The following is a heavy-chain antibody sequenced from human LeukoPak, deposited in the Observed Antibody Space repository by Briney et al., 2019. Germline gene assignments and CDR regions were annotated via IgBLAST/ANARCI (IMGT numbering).Heavy chain of an antibody. Sequence: SETLSLTCAVYGGSFSGYYWSWIRQPPGKGLEWIGEISHSGSTNYNPSLKSRVTISVDTSKNQFSLKLSSVTAADTVVYYCARGRVGGVVPAARLFEYWGQGTLVTVSS. CDR1: GGSFSGYY. J-gene: IGHJ4*02. CDR2: ISHSGST. CDR3: ARGRVGGVVPAARLFEY. D-gene: IGHD2-2*01. V-gene: IGHV4-34*01.